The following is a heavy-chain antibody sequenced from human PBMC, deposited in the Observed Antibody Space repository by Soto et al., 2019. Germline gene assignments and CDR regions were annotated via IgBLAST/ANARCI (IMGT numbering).Heavy chain of an antibody. CDR3: ARQRGTMVRGVIVYYYYYYMDV. Sequence: XETLSLTCTVSGGSISSSSYYWGWIRQPPGKGLEWIGSIYYSGSTYYNPSLKSRVTISVDTSKNQFSLKLSSVTAADTAVYYCARQRGTMVRGVIVYYYYYYMDVWGKGTTVT. J-gene: IGHJ6*03. V-gene: IGHV4-39*01. CDR2: IYYSGST. D-gene: IGHD3-10*01. CDR1: GGSISSSSYY.